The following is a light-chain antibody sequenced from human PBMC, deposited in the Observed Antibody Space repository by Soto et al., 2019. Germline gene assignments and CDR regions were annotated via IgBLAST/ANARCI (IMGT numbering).Light chain of an antibody. Sequence: QAVVTQESSFSVSPGGTVTLTCGLISGSVSSAHNPNWYQQTPGQAPRTLIYSTSTRSSGVPDRFSGSILGNKAALTITGAQADDESDYYGALFMGNGIAVVATGTKLTVL. J-gene: IGLJ1*01. CDR2: STS. CDR3: ALFMGNGIAV. CDR1: SGSVSSAHN. V-gene: IGLV8-61*01.